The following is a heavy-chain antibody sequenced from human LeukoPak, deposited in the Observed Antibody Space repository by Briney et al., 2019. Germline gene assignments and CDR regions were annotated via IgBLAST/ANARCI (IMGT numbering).Heavy chain of an antibody. J-gene: IGHJ4*02. CDR3: AKAARLDVSFDY. CDR2: IIPIFGTA. V-gene: IGHV1-69*13. Sequence: SVKVSCKASGYTFMNYDISWVRQAPGQGLEWMGGIIPIFGTANYAQKFQGRVTITADESTSTAYMELSSLRSEDTAVYYCAKAARLDVSFDYWGQGTLVTVSS. CDR1: GYTFMNYD. D-gene: IGHD6-6*01.